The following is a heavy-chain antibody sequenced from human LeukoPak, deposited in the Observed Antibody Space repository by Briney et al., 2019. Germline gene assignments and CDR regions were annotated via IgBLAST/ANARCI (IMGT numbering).Heavy chain of an antibody. Sequence: GGSLRLSCAASGFTFSSYGMSWVRQAPGKGLEWVSAISGGGGSTYYADSVKGRFTISRDNSKNTLYLQMNSPRAEDTAVYYCAKDLRSTLWLPYWGQGTLVTVSS. D-gene: IGHD3-10*01. V-gene: IGHV3-23*01. CDR1: GFTFSSYG. CDR3: AKDLRSTLWLPY. J-gene: IGHJ4*02. CDR2: ISGGGGST.